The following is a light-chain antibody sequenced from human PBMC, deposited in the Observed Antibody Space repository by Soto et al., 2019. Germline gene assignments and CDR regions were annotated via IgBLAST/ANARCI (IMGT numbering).Light chain of an antibody. CDR1: QSVNSN. CDR2: GAS. Sequence: EIVMTQSPATLSVSPGERATLSCRASQSVNSNLAWYQQKPGQAPRLLIYGASTRATVIPVTFSGSGSGTEFTLTITSLQSGDVAVYYCQQYNDWPLTFGGGTKVEIK. V-gene: IGKV3-15*01. J-gene: IGKJ4*01. CDR3: QQYNDWPLT.